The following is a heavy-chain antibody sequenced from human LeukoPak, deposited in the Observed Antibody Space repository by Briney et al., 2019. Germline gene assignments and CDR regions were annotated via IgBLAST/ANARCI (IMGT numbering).Heavy chain of an antibody. CDR2: IDWDDDK. V-gene: IGHV2-70*01. CDR3: ARTPYYDIPLGGLAV. D-gene: IGHD3-9*01. J-gene: IGHJ6*04. CDR1: GFSLSTSGMC. Sequence: SAPTLANPTQTLTLTCTFSGFSLSTSGMCVSWIRQPPGKALEWLALIDWDDDKYYSTSLKTRLTISKDPSKNQEVLTMTNMDPVDTATYYCARTPYYDIPLGGLAVWGKGTTVTVSS.